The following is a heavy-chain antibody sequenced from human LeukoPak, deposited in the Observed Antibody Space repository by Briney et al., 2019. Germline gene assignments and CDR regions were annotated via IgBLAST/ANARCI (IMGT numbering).Heavy chain of an antibody. D-gene: IGHD1-26*01. CDR2: ISYDGVNK. V-gene: IGHV3-30*03. CDR3: ARPLKGYGASYYDAFDI. J-gene: IGHJ3*02. CDR1: GFSFSQYG. Sequence: GGSLRLSCAASGFSFSQYGMHWVRQAPGKGLEWLAVISYDGVNKYFSKSVKGRLPISRDNSINTLFLQMDSLRAEDTAIYYCARPLKGYGASYYDAFDIWGQGTMVTVSS.